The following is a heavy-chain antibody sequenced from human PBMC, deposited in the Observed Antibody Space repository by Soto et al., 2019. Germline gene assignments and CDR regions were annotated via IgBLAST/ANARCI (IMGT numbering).Heavy chain of an antibody. CDR2: ISGSGGST. J-gene: IGHJ4*02. D-gene: IGHD3-9*01. CDR3: AKDSYYDILTGYYDIDY. CDR1: GFTFSSYA. V-gene: IGHV3-23*01. Sequence: VSLRLSCAASGFTFSSYAMSWVRQAPGKGLEWVSAISGSGGSTYYADSVKGRFTISRDNSKNTLYLQMNSLRAEDTAVYYCAKDSYYDILTGYYDIDYWGQGTLVTVSS.